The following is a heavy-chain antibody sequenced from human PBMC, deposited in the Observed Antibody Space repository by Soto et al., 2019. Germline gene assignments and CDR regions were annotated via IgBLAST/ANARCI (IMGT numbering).Heavy chain of an antibody. V-gene: IGHV3-13*01. CDR1: GFTLSSYD. Sequence: EVQLVESGGGLVQPGGSLRLSCAASGFTLSSYDIHWVRQATGEGLAWVSGIGSGGDTHYADSVKGRFIISREDGKNSLYLQMNTLTVGHTAVYYCTRKTPPTGMEVWGQGATVTVSS. D-gene: IGHD3-9*01. CDR2: IGSGGDT. J-gene: IGHJ6*02. CDR3: TRKTPPTGMEV.